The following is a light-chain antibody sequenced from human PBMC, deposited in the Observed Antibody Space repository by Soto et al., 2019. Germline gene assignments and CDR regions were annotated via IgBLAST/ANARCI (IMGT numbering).Light chain of an antibody. J-gene: IGKJ4*01. Sequence: IQMTQSPSTLSASVGDRVTITCRASQSISHWLAWYRQKPGKVPELLIYEASSLRSGVSPRFSGSGFGTEFTLTISSVQPDDFAIYYCLQYSRYPVTFGGGTRVEIK. CDR1: QSISHW. CDR2: EAS. CDR3: LQYSRYPVT. V-gene: IGKV1-5*03.